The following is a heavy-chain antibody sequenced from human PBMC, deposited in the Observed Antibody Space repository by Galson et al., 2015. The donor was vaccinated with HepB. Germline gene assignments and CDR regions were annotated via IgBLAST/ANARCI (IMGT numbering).Heavy chain of an antibody. D-gene: IGHD2-15*01. V-gene: IGHV5-51*01. Sequence: QSGAEVKKPGESLKISCKGSGYSFTSYWIGWVRQMPGKGLEWMGIIYPGDSDTRYGPSFQGQVTISADKSISTAYLQWSSLKASDTAMYYCARPYCSGGSCYVYYFDYWGQGTLVTVSS. CDR1: GYSFTSYW. CDR2: IYPGDSDT. J-gene: IGHJ4*02. CDR3: ARPYCSGGSCYVYYFDY.